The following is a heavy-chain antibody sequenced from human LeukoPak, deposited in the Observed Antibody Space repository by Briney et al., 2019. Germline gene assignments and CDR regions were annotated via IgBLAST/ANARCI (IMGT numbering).Heavy chain of an antibody. CDR3: ARRDYLDHFYYIDV. V-gene: IGHV4-39*07. CDR2: MSYSGST. CDR1: GGSFSSRSYH. D-gene: IGHD3-10*01. Sequence: SETLSLTCSASGGSFSSRSYHWGWIRQPPGKGLEWIGSMSYSGSTYYNPSLKSRVTISVDTSKNQFSLKLSSVTAADTAVYYCARRDYLDHFYYIDVWDKGNTVTVSS. J-gene: IGHJ6*03.